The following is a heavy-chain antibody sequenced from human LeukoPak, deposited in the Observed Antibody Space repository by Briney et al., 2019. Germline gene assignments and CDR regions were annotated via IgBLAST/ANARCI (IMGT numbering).Heavy chain of an antibody. CDR1: GGSISSGGYY. CDR3: ASAGMYYYGMDV. V-gene: IGHV4-31*03. J-gene: IGHJ6*02. Sequence: PSETLSLTCTVSGGSISSGGYYWSWIRQHPGKGLEWIGSIYYSGIYYNPSLKSRVTISEDTSKNQFSLRLNSVTAADTAMYYCASAGMYYYGMDVWGQGTTVTVSS. D-gene: IGHD3-10*01. CDR2: IYYSGI.